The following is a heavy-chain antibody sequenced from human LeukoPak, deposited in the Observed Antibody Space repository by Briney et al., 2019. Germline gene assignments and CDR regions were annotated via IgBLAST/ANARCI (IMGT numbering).Heavy chain of an antibody. CDR2: IIPIFGTA. Sequence: GASVKVSCTASGGTFSSYAISWVRQAPGQGLEWMGGIIPIFGTANYAQKFQGRVTITADESTSTAYMELSSLRSEDTAVYYCARDREWLLFDPWGQGTLVTVSS. D-gene: IGHD3-3*01. CDR1: GGTFSSYA. V-gene: IGHV1-69*13. CDR3: ARDREWLLFDP. J-gene: IGHJ5*02.